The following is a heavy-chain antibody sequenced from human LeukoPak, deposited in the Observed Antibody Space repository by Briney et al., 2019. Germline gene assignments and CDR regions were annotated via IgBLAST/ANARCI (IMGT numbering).Heavy chain of an antibody. CDR3: AKAVRGVIIKAGGDWFDP. Sequence: ASVKVSCKASGYTFTSYYMHWVRQAPGQGLEWMGIINPSGGSTSYAQKFQGRVTMTRDMSTSTVYMELSSLRSDDTAVYYCAKAVRGVIIKAGGDWFDPWGQGTLVTVSS. CDR1: GYTFTSYY. J-gene: IGHJ5*02. V-gene: IGHV1-46*01. D-gene: IGHD3-10*01. CDR2: INPSGGST.